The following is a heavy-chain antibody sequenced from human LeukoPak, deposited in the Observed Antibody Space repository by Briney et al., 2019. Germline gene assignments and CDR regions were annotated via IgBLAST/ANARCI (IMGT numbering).Heavy chain of an antibody. D-gene: IGHD5-18*01. J-gene: IGHJ3*02. CDR1: GYSFTSYW. Sequence: ESLKISCKGSGYSFTSYWIGWVRQMPGKGLEWMGNINYSGNTNYNPSLKSRVTISVDTSKNQFSLKLSSVTAADTAVYYCARLIGDTTMVDYAFDIWGQGAMVTVSS. V-gene: IGHV4-59*08. CDR2: INYSGNT. CDR3: ARLIGDTTMVDYAFDI.